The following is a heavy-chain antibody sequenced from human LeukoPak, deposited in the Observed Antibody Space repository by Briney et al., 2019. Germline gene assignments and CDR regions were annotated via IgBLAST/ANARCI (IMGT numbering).Heavy chain of an antibody. J-gene: IGHJ6*03. CDR3: ARSIENLYYYYYMDV. Sequence: GSSVKVSCKASGGTFSSYAISWVRQAPGQGLEWMGGIIPIFGTANYAQKFQGRVTITTDESTSTAYMELSSLRSEGTAVYYCARSIENLYYYYYMDVWGKGTTVTVSS. D-gene: IGHD6-6*01. CDR2: IIPIFGTA. V-gene: IGHV1-69*05. CDR1: GGTFSSYA.